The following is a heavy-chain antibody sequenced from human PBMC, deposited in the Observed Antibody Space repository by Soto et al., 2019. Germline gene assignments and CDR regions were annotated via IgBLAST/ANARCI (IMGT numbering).Heavy chain of an antibody. J-gene: IGHJ1*01. D-gene: IGHD3-22*01. CDR1: GGSISSYY. Sequence: KPSETLSLTCTVSGGSISSYYWSWIRQPTGKGLEWIGYINYSGSTNYNPSLKSRVTISVGTSKNQFSLKLTSVTAADTGVYYCARAEIYHYERSRAEYCQHWGQGTLGTVS. V-gene: IGHV4-59*01. CDR3: ARAEIYHYERSRAEYCQH. CDR2: INYSGST.